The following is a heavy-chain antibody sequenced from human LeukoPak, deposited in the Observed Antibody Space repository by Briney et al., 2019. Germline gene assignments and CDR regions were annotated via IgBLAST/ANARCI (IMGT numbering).Heavy chain of an antibody. V-gene: IGHV3-30*18. Sequence: GGSLRLSCGVSGFTFSNYGMHWVRQAPGKGLEWVAVISYDGSNKYYADSVKGRFTISRDNSKNTLYLQMNSLRAEDTAVYYCAKDPWRGGYYDSSGYNWFDPWGQGTLVTVSS. CDR1: GFTFSNYG. CDR2: ISYDGSNK. J-gene: IGHJ5*02. D-gene: IGHD3-22*01. CDR3: AKDPWRGGYYDSSGYNWFDP.